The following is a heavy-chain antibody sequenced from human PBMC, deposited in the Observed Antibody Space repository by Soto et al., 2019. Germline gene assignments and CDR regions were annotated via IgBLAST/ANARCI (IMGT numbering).Heavy chain of an antibody. Sequence: GESLKISCKGSGYSFTIYWIGWVRQMPGKGLEWMGIIYPGDSDTRYSPSFRGQVTISADTSVSTAYLQWRSLEATDSAIYYCARYSGSYWHYLDFWGQGTLVTVSS. CDR3: ARYSGSYWHYLDF. V-gene: IGHV5-51*01. D-gene: IGHD1-26*01. CDR1: GYSFTIYW. CDR2: IYPGDSDT. J-gene: IGHJ4*02.